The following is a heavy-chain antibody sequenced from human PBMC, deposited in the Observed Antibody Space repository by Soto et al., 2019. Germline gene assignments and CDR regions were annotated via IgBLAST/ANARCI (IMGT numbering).Heavy chain of an antibody. V-gene: IGHV1-18*01. D-gene: IGHD2-2*01. CDR1: GYTFTSYG. CDR3: ARVFCSSTSCYSSDP. J-gene: IGHJ5*02. CDR2: ISAYNGNT. Sequence: GASVKVSCKASGYTFTSYGISWVRQAPGQGLEWMGWISAYNGNTNYAQKLQGRVTMTTDTSTSTAYMELRSLRSDDTAVYYCARVFCSSTSCYSSDPWGQGTLVTVSS.